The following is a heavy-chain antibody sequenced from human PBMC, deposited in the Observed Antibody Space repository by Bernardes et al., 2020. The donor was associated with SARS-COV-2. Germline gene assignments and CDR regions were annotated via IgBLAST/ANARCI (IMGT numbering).Heavy chain of an antibody. CDR3: ARAYGGAINCYYTDF. V-gene: IGHV3-30*03. CDR1: GFTFSDHG. Sequence: GGSLRLSCAASGFTFSDHGMHWVRQAPGQGLEWVALISNDGSNVQYADSVKGRFTVSRDNSKNTLYLQMNSLRTDDMAVYYCARAYGGAINCYYTDFWGQGTLVTVSS. CDR2: ISNDGSNV. J-gene: IGHJ4*02. D-gene: IGHD2-21*01.